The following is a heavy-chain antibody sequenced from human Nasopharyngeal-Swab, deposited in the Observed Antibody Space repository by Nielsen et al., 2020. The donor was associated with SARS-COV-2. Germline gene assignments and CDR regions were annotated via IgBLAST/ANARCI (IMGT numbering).Heavy chain of an antibody. Sequence: WVRQAPGQGLEWMGWVSTYNGQTKYPRKLQGRVTMTTDTSTSTVYLELRGLRSADTGLYYCARGSGVYVSAIDYWGQGTAVTVSS. J-gene: IGHJ4*02. V-gene: IGHV1-18*01. D-gene: IGHD5/OR15-5a*01. CDR3: ARGSGVYVSAIDY. CDR2: VSTYNGQT.